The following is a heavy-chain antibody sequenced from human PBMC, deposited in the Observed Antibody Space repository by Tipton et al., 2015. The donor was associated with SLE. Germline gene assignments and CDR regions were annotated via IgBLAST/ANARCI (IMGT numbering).Heavy chain of an antibody. V-gene: IGHV3-30*02. CDR1: GFTFSNYN. CDR3: ASVREGY. Sequence: SLRLSCAASGFTFSNYNMHWVRQAPGKGLEWVAFTWNQGDDEFYADSVKGRFIISRDNSKNTLYLQMNSLRAADTALYYCASVREGYWGQGTLVTVSS. D-gene: IGHD3-10*02. J-gene: IGHJ4*02. CDR2: TWNQGDDE.